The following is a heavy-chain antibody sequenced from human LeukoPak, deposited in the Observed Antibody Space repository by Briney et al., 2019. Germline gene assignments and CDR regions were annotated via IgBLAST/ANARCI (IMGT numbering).Heavy chain of an antibody. CDR2: IYTSGST. CDR1: GGSISSYY. D-gene: IGHD2-2*01. CDR3: ARSPRISTTPYYYYYMDV. Sequence: SETLSLTCTVSGGSISSYYWSWIRQPAGKGLEWIGRIYTSGSTNYNPSLKSRVTMSVDTSKNQFSLKLSSVTAADTAVYYCARSPRISTTPYYYYYMDVWGKGTTVTVSS. J-gene: IGHJ6*03. V-gene: IGHV4-4*07.